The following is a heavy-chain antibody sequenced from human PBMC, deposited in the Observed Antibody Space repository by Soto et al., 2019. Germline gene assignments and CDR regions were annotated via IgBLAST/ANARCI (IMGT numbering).Heavy chain of an antibody. CDR2: IYPSDSDI. Sequence: GESLKISCKGSGYSFTYYWIAWVRQMPGKGLEWMGIIYPSDSDIRYSPSFQGQVTISADKSISTAHLQWTSLKTSDTAMYYCARVPSVVTPGNDYFGLDVWGQGTTVTVSS. D-gene: IGHD3-16*01. CDR3: ARVPSVVTPGNDYFGLDV. V-gene: IGHV5-51*01. J-gene: IGHJ6*02. CDR1: GYSFTYYW.